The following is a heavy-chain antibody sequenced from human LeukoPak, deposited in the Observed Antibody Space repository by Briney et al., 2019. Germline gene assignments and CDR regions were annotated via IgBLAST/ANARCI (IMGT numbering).Heavy chain of an antibody. D-gene: IGHD5-24*01. CDR3: ARDLGYKDYVSAFDI. Sequence: GGSLRLSCAASGFTFADYGVNWGRQAPGKRLEWVSGINWNGGSAGYADSVKGRFTISRDNAKNSLYLQMNSLRAEDTALYYCARDLGYKDYVSAFDIWGQGTMVTVSS. V-gene: IGHV3-20*04. CDR2: INWNGGSA. CDR1: GFTFADYG. J-gene: IGHJ3*02.